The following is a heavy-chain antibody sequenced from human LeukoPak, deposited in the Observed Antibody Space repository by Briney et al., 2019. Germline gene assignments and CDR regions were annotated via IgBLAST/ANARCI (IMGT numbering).Heavy chain of an antibody. J-gene: IGHJ4*02. Sequence: PSDTLSLTCTVSGYSLSSGLYWGWIRQPPGKGLEWIGSIYHSGSTFYNPSLKGRVTISVDTSKNHFSLQLTSVTAADTAVYYCAKEDRCGNCYTSLGHWGQGTLVTVSS. CDR1: GYSLSSGLY. V-gene: IGHV4-38-2*02. D-gene: IGHD2-2*02. CDR2: IYHSGST. CDR3: AKEDRCGNCYTSLGH.